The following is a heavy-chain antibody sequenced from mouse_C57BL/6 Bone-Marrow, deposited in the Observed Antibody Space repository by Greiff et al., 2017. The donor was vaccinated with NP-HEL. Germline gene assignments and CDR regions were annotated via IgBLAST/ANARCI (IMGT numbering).Heavy chain of an antibody. CDR3: ARWLLGAMDY. D-gene: IGHD2-3*01. CDR1: GFTFSDYG. J-gene: IGHJ4*01. CDR2: ISNLAYSN. V-gene: IGHV5-15*01. Sequence: EVKVVESGGGLVQPGGSLKLSCAASGFTFSDYGMAWVRQAPRKGPEWVAFISNLAYSNYYADTVTGRFTISRENAKNTLYLEMSSLRSEDTAMYYCARWLLGAMDYWGQGTSVTVSS.